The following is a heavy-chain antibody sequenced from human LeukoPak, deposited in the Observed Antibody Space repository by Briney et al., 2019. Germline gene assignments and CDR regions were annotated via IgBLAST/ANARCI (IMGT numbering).Heavy chain of an antibody. Sequence: GGSLRLSCAASGFTVSSNYMSWVRQAPGKGLEWVSVLYSGGSTYYADSVKGRFTISRDNSKNTLYLQMNSLRAEDTAVYYCARSRDYYDDFDYWGQGTLVTVSS. D-gene: IGHD3-22*01. V-gene: IGHV3-53*01. CDR3: ARSRDYYDDFDY. CDR2: LYSGGST. J-gene: IGHJ4*02. CDR1: GFTVSSNY.